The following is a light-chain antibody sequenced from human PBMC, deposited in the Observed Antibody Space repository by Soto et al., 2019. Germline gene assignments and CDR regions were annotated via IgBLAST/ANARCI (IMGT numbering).Light chain of an antibody. Sequence: QSALTQPASVSASPGPSITISCTGTSSDVCGSNVVSWYQQHPVKPPKLIIYDVATRPSGVSNRFSGSKSGSTASLIISRLQTEDEADYDCVSFTSSTTDGFGSGTKVTVL. CDR3: VSFTSSTTDG. J-gene: IGLJ1*01. CDR1: SSDVCGSNV. V-gene: IGLV2-14*03. CDR2: DVA.